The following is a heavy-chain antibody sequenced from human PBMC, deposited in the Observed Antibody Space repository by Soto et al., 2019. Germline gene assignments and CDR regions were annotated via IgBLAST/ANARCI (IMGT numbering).Heavy chain of an antibody. Sequence: ASVKVSWEASGVAFTSCARCWVRHAPGQRLEWMGWINAGNGNTKYSQKLQGRVTMTTDTSTSTAYMELRSLRSDDTAVYYCARDSEGATQDRRISRHFDWLPQYYYYGMDVWGQGTTVTVSS. CDR2: INAGNGNT. CDR3: ARDSEGATQDRRISRHFDWLPQYYYYGMDV. CDR1: GVAFTSCA. J-gene: IGHJ6*02. V-gene: IGHV1-3*01. D-gene: IGHD3-9*01.